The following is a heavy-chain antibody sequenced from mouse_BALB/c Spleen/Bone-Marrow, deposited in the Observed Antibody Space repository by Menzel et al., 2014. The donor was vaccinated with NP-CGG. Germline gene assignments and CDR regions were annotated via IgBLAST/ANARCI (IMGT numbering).Heavy chain of an antibody. J-gene: IGHJ4*01. V-gene: IGHV1S137*01. CDR2: ISGYYGDA. CDR1: GYTFTDHA. CDR3: ARSGKVRYAMDY. Sequence: QVQLKQSGAKLVRPGVSVKISCKGSGYTFTDHAIHWVKRSHAKSLEWIGVISGYYGDAIYNQKFKGKATMTVDKSSSTAYMELARLTSEDSAIYYCARSGKVRYAMDYWGQGTSVTVSS. D-gene: IGHD2-14*01.